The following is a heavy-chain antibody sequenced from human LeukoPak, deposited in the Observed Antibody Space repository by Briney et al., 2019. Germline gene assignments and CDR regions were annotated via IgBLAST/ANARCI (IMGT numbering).Heavy chain of an antibody. Sequence: GGSLRLPCAASGFTFSSYSMNWVRQAPGKGLEWVSSISTSSSYIYYADSVKGRFTISRDNSKNTLYLQMNSLRAEDTAVYYCAKDSGRNYYDSSGYRYWGQGTLVTVSS. CDR2: ISTSSSYI. V-gene: IGHV3-21*04. CDR3: AKDSGRNYYDSSGYRY. D-gene: IGHD3-22*01. CDR1: GFTFSSYS. J-gene: IGHJ4*02.